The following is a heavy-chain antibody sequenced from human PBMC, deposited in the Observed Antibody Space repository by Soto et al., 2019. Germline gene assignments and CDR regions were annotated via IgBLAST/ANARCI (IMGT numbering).Heavy chain of an antibody. Sequence: QVQLVESGGGVVQPGRSLRLSCAASGFTFSSYAMHWVRQAPGKGLEWVAVISYDGSNKYYADSVKGRFTISRDNSKNTLYLQMNSLIAEDTAVYYCARESLGDTAMANPGCDYWGQGTLVTVSS. D-gene: IGHD5-18*01. J-gene: IGHJ4*02. CDR3: ARESLGDTAMANPGCDY. CDR2: ISYDGSNK. V-gene: IGHV3-30-3*01. CDR1: GFTFSSYA.